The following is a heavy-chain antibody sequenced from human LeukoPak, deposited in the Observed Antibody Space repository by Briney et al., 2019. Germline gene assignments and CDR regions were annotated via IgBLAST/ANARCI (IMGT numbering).Heavy chain of an antibody. V-gene: IGHV3-23*01. CDR2: ITTSGDTT. CDR3: ARSKGSGSYSFDY. J-gene: IGHJ4*02. CDR1: GFIFNTYA. D-gene: IGHD3-10*01. Sequence: GGSLRLSCAASGFIFNTYAMNWVRQAPGRGLEWVSLITTSGDTTYYADSVKGRLTISRDNSKNTVHLQMDSLRAEDTAEYYCARSKGSGSYSFDYWGQGTLVTVSS.